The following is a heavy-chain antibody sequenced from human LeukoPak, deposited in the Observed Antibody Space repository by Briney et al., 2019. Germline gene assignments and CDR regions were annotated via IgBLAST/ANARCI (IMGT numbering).Heavy chain of an antibody. D-gene: IGHD5-12*01. CDR1: GGTFSSYA. V-gene: IGHV1-69*13. J-gene: IGHJ4*02. CDR2: IIPISGTA. Sequence: SVKVSCKASGGTFSSYAISWVRQAPGQGLEWMGGIIPISGTANYAQKFQGRVTITADESTSTAYMELSSLRSDDTAVYYCARDPTNTSGYYAYFDYWGQRTLVTVSS. CDR3: ARDPTNTSGYYAYFDY.